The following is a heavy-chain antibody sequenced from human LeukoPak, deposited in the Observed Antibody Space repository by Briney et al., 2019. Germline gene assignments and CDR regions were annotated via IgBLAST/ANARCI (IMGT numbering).Heavy chain of an antibody. J-gene: IGHJ4*02. D-gene: IGHD2-15*01. V-gene: IGHV3-30*02. CDR3: AKDPIGYCSGGSCYPDY. CDR1: GFIFSSYG. CDR2: IRYDGSNK. Sequence: GGSLRLSCAASGFIFSSYGMHWVRQAPGKGLEWVAFIRYDGSNKYYADSVKGRFTISRDNSKNTLYLQMNSLRAEDTAVYYCAKDPIGYCSGGSCYPDYWGQGTLVTVSS.